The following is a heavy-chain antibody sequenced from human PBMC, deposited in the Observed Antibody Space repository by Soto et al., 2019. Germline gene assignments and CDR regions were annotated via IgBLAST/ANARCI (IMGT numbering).Heavy chain of an antibody. V-gene: IGHV1-69*13. CDR3: AYSSSSPGLVGWFDP. CDR2: IIPIFGTA. Sequence: GASVKVSCKASGGTFSSYAISWVRQAPGQGLEWMGGIIPIFGTANYAQKFQGRVTITADESTSTAYMELSSLRSEDTAVYYCAYSSSSPGLVGWFDPWGQGTLVTVSS. J-gene: IGHJ5*02. CDR1: GGTFSSYA. D-gene: IGHD6-6*01.